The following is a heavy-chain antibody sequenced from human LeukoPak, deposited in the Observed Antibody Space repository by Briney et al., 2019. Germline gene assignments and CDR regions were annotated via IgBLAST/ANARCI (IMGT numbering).Heavy chain of an antibody. CDR1: GYTFTGYY. Sequence: GASVKVSCKASGYTFTGYYMHWVRQAPGQGLEWMGWMNPNSGNTGYAQKFQGRVTMTRNTSISTAYMELSSLRSEDTAVYYCARGRYCSSTSCYGHYYYMDVRGKGTTVTISS. CDR2: MNPNSGNT. J-gene: IGHJ6*03. CDR3: ARGRYCSSTSCYGHYYYMDV. V-gene: IGHV1-8*02. D-gene: IGHD2-2*01.